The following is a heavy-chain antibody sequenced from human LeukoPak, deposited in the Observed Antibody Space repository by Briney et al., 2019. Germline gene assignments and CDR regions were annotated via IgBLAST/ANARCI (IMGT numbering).Heavy chain of an antibody. Sequence: KTSETLSLTCAVSGYSISSGYYWDWIRQPPGKGLEWIGSIYYSGSTYYNPSLKSRVTISVDTSKNQFSLKLSSVTAADTAVYYCARPTPDYGDYFKGHKWFDPWGQGTLVTVSS. D-gene: IGHD4-17*01. CDR2: IYYSGST. CDR1: GYSISSGYY. J-gene: IGHJ5*02. CDR3: ARPTPDYGDYFKGHKWFDP. V-gene: IGHV4-38-2*01.